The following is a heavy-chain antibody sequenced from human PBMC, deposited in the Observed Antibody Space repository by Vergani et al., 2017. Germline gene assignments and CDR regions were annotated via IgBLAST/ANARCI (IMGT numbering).Heavy chain of an antibody. J-gene: IGHJ4*02. CDR3: AKDSLGAVAGFPVRY. CDR2: ISGSGGST. Sequence: EVQLLESGGGLVQPGGSLRLSCAASGFTFSSYAMSWVRQAPGKGLEWVSAISGSGGSTYYADSVKGRFTISRDNSKNTLYLQMNSLGAEDTAVYYCAKDSLGAVAGFPVRYWGQGTLVTVSS. D-gene: IGHD6-19*01. V-gene: IGHV3-23*01. CDR1: GFTFSSYA.